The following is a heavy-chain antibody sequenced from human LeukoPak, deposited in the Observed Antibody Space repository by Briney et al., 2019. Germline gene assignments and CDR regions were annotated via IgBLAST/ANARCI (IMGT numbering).Heavy chain of an antibody. Sequence: GGSLRPSSAASGFTFSSFGMRWVRQAPGKGLECVSVKSYDGSNTYSADSVKGRFTISRANSKNTLYLNMNSLRAEDTAVYYCGKRESSGGHEGDYWGQGTLVTVS. J-gene: IGHJ4*02. D-gene: IGHD3-22*01. V-gene: IGHV3-30*18. CDR1: GFTFSSFG. CDR2: KSYDGSNT. CDR3: GKRESSGGHEGDY.